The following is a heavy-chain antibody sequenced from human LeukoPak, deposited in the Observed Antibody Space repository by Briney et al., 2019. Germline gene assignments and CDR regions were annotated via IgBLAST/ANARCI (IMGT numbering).Heavy chain of an antibody. CDR1: GGSIGSYY. J-gene: IGHJ3*02. Sequence: SETLSLTCTVSGGSIGSYYWSWIRQPPGKGLEWIGYIYYSGSTNYNPSLKSRVTISVDTSKNQFSLKLSSVTAADTAVYYCARGFVEMATIVGAFDIWGQGTMVTVSS. V-gene: IGHV4-59*01. CDR2: IYYSGST. CDR3: ARGFVEMATIVGAFDI. D-gene: IGHD5-24*01.